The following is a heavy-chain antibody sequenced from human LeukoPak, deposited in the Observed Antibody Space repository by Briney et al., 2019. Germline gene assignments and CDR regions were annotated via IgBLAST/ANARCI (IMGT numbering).Heavy chain of an antibody. J-gene: IGHJ4*02. D-gene: IGHD1-26*01. V-gene: IGHV6-1*01. CDR2: TYYRSKLYN. CDR3: ARDRSGSYSSGFDY. Sequence: SQTLSLTCAISGDSVSSNSAAWNWIRQSPSRGLEWLGRTYYRSKLYNDYAVSVKSRIAINPDTSKNQFSLQLSSVTPEDTAVYYCARDRSGSYSSGFDYWGQGTLVTVSS. CDR1: GDSVSSNSAA.